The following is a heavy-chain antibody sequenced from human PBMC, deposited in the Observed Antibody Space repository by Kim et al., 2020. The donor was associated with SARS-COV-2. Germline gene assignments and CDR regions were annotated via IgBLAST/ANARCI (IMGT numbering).Heavy chain of an antibody. D-gene: IGHD1-26*01. CDR1: GFTFSSYA. V-gene: IGHV3-23*01. Sequence: GGSLRLSCAASGFTFSSYAMTWVRQAPGKGPQWVSVITSSGITYYGDSVKGRFTISRDNSKNTVYLQMNSLRAEDTAIYYCAKGGALTSPDSGQGALVTVSS. J-gene: IGHJ4*02. CDR3: AKGGALTSPD. CDR2: ITSSGIT.